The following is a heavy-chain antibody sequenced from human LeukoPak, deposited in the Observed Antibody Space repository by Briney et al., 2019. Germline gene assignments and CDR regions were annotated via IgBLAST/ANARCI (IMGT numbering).Heavy chain of an antibody. V-gene: IGHV4-59*12. CDR1: GGSISSYY. Sequence: PSETLSLTCTVSGGSISSYYWSWIRQPPGKGLEWIGYIYYSGSTNYNPSLKSRVTISVDRSKNQFSLKLSSVTAADTAVYYCARALGSPAFDIWGQGTMVTVSS. CDR3: ARALGSPAFDI. CDR2: IYYSGST. J-gene: IGHJ3*02.